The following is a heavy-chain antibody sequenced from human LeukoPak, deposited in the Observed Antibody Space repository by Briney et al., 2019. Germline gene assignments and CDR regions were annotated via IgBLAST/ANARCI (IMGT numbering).Heavy chain of an antibody. CDR2: ISGSGSST. CDR3: ARGLGGLLEWLWFLDY. CDR1: GFTFTIYD. V-gene: IGHV3-23*01. Sequence: PGGSLRLSCAASGFTFTIYDMSWVRQAPGKGLEWVSSISGSGSSTYYAGSVKGRFTISRDNAKNSLYLQMNSLRAEDTAVYYCARGLGGLLEWLWFLDYWGQGTLVTVSS. D-gene: IGHD3-3*01. J-gene: IGHJ4*02.